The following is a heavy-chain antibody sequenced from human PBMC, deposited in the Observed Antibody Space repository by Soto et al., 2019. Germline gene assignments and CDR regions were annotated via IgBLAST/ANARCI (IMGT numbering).Heavy chain of an antibody. Sequence: QVHLVQSGAEVKKPGASVKVSCKGSGYGFTTYGITWVRQAPGQGLEWMAWISAHNGNTDYAQKRQGRVTVTRDTATSTAYMELRSLRSDDTAVYYCASGRYGDYWGQGALVTVSS. CDR2: ISAHNGNT. J-gene: IGHJ4*02. CDR1: GYGFTTYG. D-gene: IGHD1-26*01. CDR3: ASGRYGDY. V-gene: IGHV1-18*01.